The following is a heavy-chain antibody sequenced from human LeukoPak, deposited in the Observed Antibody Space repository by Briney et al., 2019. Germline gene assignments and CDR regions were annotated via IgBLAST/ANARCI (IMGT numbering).Heavy chain of an antibody. V-gene: IGHV3-23*01. Sequence: GGSLRLSCAASGFTLSSYVMSWVRQAPGKGLEWVSGISGSGGSTNYADSVKGRFTISRDSSKNTLYLHMNRLRVEDTAVYYCAKDSGSGWYQYGMDVWGQGTTVTVSS. D-gene: IGHD6-19*01. CDR3: AKDSGSGWYQYGMDV. CDR1: GFTLSSYV. CDR2: ISGSGGST. J-gene: IGHJ6*02.